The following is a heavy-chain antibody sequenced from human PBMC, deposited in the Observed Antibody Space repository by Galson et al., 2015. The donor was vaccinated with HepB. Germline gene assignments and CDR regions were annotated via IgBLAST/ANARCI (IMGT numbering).Heavy chain of an antibody. D-gene: IGHD3-10*01. CDR3: AKDFGPGAYSSGNYYQN. CDR2: IICNRGAM. CDR1: GFSFDDYA. Sequence: LILCCAAAGFSFDDYAWHCVRQAPLTALIWVSSIICNRGAMAYPDSIKGRFTISRDNAKNSLYLQMNSLRTADTALYYCAKDFGPGAYSSGNYYQNWGKGTAVTVSS. V-gene: IGHV3-9*01. J-gene: IGHJ6*04.